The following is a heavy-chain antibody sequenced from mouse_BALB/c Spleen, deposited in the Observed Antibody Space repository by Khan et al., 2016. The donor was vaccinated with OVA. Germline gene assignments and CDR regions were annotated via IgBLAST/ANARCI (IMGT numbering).Heavy chain of an antibody. V-gene: IGHV2-6-4*01. J-gene: IGHJ4*01. D-gene: IGHD2-14*01. CDR3: ARAYYRYDGYYAMDY. Sequence: VKLLESGPGLVAPSQSLSITCTVSAFSLSRYNIHWVRQPPGKGLEWLGMIWGGGGTDYNSTLKSRLNISKDNSKSQVFLKMNSLQTDDTAMYXCARAYYRYDGYYAMDYWGQGTSVTVSS. CDR2: IWGGGGT. CDR1: AFSLSRYN.